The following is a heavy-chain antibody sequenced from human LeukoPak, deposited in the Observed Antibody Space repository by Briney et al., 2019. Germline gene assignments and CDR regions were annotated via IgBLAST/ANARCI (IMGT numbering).Heavy chain of an antibody. CDR3: ARDDMAGFDY. CDR2: IYYSGST. V-gene: IGHV4-39*07. CDR1: GGSVSSSSYY. Sequence: SETLSLTCTVSGGSVSSSSYYWGCIRQPPGKGLEWIGSIYYSGSTYYNPSLKSRVTISVDTSKNQFSLKLSSVTAADTAVYYCARDDMAGFDYWGQGTLVTVSS. D-gene: IGHD2-15*01. J-gene: IGHJ4*02.